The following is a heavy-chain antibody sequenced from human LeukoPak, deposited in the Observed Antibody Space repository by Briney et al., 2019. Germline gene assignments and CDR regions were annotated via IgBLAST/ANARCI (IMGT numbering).Heavy chain of an antibody. CDR1: GGSISSGGYY. CDR3: ARVNVVVPAESPVTTHFDY. Sequence: PSETLSLTCTVSGGSISSGGYYWSWIRQHPGKGLEWIRYIYYSGSTYYNPSLKSRVTISVDTSKNQFSLKLSSVTAADTAVYYCARVNVVVPAESPVTTHFDYWGQGTLVTVSS. V-gene: IGHV4-31*03. CDR2: IYYSGST. J-gene: IGHJ4*02. D-gene: IGHD2-2*01.